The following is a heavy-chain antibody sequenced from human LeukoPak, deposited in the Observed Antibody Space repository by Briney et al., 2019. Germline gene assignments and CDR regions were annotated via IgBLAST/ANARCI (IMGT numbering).Heavy chain of an antibody. V-gene: IGHV4-59*11. CDR2: VHYSRGT. J-gene: IGHJ5*02. CDR1: GGSISNHY. Sequence: PSETLSLTCTVSGGSISNHYCNWIRQSPGKELEWIGYVHYSRGTNYNPSLKSRVTISLDTSKNQFFLQLSSVTAADTAVYHCASGQGWLTDHWGRGTLAAVSS. D-gene: IGHD5-12*01. CDR3: ASGQGWLTDH.